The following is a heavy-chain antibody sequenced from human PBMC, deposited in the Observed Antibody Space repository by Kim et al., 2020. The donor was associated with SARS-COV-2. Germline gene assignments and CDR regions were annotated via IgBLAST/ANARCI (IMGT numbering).Heavy chain of an antibody. CDR1: GYTFTGYQ. CDR2: INPNSGGT. Sequence: ASVKVSCKASGYTFTGYQIHWVRQAPGQGLEWMGWINPNSGGTKYAQKFQGRVTMNRDTSISTAYMELNRLTSDDAAVYYCARVGTGASYPQALDYWGQGTHVTVSS. CDR3: ARVGTGASYPQALDY. D-gene: IGHD7-27*01. V-gene: IGHV1-2*02. J-gene: IGHJ4*02.